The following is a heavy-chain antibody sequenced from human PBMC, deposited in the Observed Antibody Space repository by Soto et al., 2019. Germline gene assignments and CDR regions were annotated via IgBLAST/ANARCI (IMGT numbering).Heavy chain of an antibody. CDR3: ARDQTVAGPTTVDY. D-gene: IGHD6-19*01. CDR2: IDNTGSVT. CDR1: GFTFSRYW. Sequence: EVQLVESGGGLVQPGGSLRLSCAASGFTFSRYWMHWVRQTPGKGLVWVSRIDNTGSVTTYADAVKGRFTISRDNAKNTLYRQMNSLRAEDTAVYYCARDQTVAGPTTVDYCGQGTLVTVSS. J-gene: IGHJ4*02. V-gene: IGHV3-74*01.